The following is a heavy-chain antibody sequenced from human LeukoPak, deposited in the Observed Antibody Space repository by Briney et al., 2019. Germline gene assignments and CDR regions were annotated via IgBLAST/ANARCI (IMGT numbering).Heavy chain of an antibody. V-gene: IGHV3-9*01. Sequence: PGGSLRLSCAASGFTFDDYAMHWVRQAPGKGLEWVSGISWNSGSIGYADSVKGRFTISRDNAKNSLYLQMNSLRAEDTAVYYCAVDTGIAAAGTPKGYYYGMDVWGQGTTVTVSS. CDR2: ISWNSGSI. D-gene: IGHD6-13*01. CDR1: GFTFDDYA. CDR3: AVDTGIAAAGTPKGYYYGMDV. J-gene: IGHJ6*02.